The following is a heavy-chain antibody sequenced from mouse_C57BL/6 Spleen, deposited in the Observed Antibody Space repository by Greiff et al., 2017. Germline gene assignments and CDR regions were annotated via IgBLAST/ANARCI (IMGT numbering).Heavy chain of an antibody. D-gene: IGHD1-1*01. CDR1: GYTFTDHT. Sequence: VKLQQSDAELVQPGASVQISCKVSGYTFTDHTIHWMKQRPEQGLDWIGYISPRDGSTKYNEKFKGKATLTADTSSSTAYMQLNSLTSEDSAVYFCARRPYGSVFDYWGQGTTLTVSS. CDR3: ARRPYGSVFDY. J-gene: IGHJ2*01. V-gene: IGHV1-78*01. CDR2: ISPRDGST.